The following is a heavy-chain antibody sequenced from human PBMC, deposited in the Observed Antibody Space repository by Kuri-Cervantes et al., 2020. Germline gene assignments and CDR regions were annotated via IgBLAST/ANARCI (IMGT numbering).Heavy chain of an antibody. CDR3: ARALDYGDYSTENDAFDI. V-gene: IGHV3-74*01. D-gene: IGHD4-17*01. J-gene: IGHJ3*02. CDR2: INSDGSST. CDR1: GFTFSGYW. Sequence: GESLKISCAASGFTFSGYWMHWVRQAPGKGLVWVSRINSDGSSTSYADSVKGRFTISRDNAKNTLYLQMNSLRAEDTAVYYCARALDYGDYSTENDAFDIWGQGTMVTVSS.